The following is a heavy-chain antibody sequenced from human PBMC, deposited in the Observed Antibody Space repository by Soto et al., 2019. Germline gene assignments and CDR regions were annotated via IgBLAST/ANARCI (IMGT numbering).Heavy chain of an antibody. V-gene: IGHV3-74*03. Sequence: PGGSLRLSCAASGFTFTRYWMHWVRQVPGKGLVWVSRVSSDGSSTTYADSVKGRFSISRDNAKNTLYLQMNSLRAEDTAVYYCARNYFYFDSWGQGTLVTVSS. CDR2: VSSDGSST. D-gene: IGHD1-7*01. J-gene: IGHJ4*02. CDR1: GFTFTRYW. CDR3: ARNYFYFDS.